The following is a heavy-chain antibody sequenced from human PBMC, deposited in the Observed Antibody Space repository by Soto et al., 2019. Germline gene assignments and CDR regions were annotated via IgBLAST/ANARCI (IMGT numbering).Heavy chain of an antibody. D-gene: IGHD6-6*01. CDR1: GYSFTSYW. Sequence: PGESLKISCKGSGYSFTSYWIGWVRQMPGKGLEWMGIIYPGDSDTRYSPSFQGQVTISADKSISTAYLQWSSLKASDTAMYYCARHEYSSSESYYYYMDVWGKGTTVTVSS. CDR3: ARHEYSSSESYYYYMDV. CDR2: IYPGDSDT. J-gene: IGHJ6*03. V-gene: IGHV5-51*01.